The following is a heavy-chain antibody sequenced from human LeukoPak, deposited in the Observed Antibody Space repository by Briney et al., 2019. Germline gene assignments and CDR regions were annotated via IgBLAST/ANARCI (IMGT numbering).Heavy chain of an antibody. CDR3: AKDIIWRAAAGPGWFDP. J-gene: IGHJ5*02. V-gene: IGHV3-15*01. CDR1: GFTFSNAW. D-gene: IGHD6-13*01. Sequence: GGSLRLSCAASGFTFSNAWMSWVRQAPGKGLEWVGRIKSKTDGGTTDYAAPVKGRFTISRDDSKNTLYLQMNSLKTEDTAVYYCAKDIIWRAAAGPGWFDPWGQGTLVTVSS. CDR2: IKSKTDGGTT.